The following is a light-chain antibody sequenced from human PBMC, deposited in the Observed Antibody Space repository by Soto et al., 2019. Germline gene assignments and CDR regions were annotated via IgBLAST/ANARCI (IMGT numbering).Light chain of an antibody. CDR2: ETS. CDR1: QSVSSSY. Sequence: EVVLTQSPGTLSLSRGERATRSCRASQSVSSSYLAWYQQKPGQAPRLLIYETSTRATGIPDRFSGSGSGADFTLTISRLEPEDFAVYYCQLYRNSLYTFGQGTNLEIK. V-gene: IGKV3-20*01. CDR3: QLYRNSLYT. J-gene: IGKJ2*01.